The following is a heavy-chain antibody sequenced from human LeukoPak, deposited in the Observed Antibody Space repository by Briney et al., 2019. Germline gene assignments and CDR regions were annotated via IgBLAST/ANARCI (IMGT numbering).Heavy chain of an antibody. CDR3: ARGDYSNWGSFDY. CDR1: GGSISSYY. D-gene: IGHD4-11*01. CDR2: IYYSGST. J-gene: IGHJ4*02. Sequence: SDTLSLTCTVSGGSISSYYWSWIRQPPGKGLEWIGYIYYSGSTNYNPSLKSRVTISVDTSKNQFSLKLSSVTAADTAVYYCARGDYSNWGSFDYWGQGTLVTVSS. V-gene: IGHV4-59*07.